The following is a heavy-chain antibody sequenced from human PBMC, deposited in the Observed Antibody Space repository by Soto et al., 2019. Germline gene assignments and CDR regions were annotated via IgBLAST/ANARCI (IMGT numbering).Heavy chain of an antibody. CDR1: GFTFSNAW. J-gene: IGHJ3*02. V-gene: IGHV3-15*01. CDR2: IKSKTDGGTT. D-gene: IGHD3-3*02. Sequence: GGSLRLSCAASGFTFSNAWMSWVRQAPGKGLEWVGRIKSKTDGGTTDYAAPVKGRFTISRDDSKNTLYLQMNSLKTEDTAVYYCTTDFTFLEWYYKPDDAFDIWGQGTMVTVSS. CDR3: TTDFTFLEWYYKPDDAFDI.